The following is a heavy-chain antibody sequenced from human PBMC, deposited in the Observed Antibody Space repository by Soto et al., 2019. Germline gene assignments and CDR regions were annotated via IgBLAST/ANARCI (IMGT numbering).Heavy chain of an antibody. CDR1: GGTFSSYA. J-gene: IGHJ3*02. CDR3: ARGYSGYNLNDAFDI. CDR2: IIPIFGTA. V-gene: IGHV1-69*13. D-gene: IGHD5-12*01. Sequence: SVKVSCKASGGTFSSYAISWVRQAPGQGLEWMGGIIPIFGTANYAQKFQGRVTITADESTSTAYMELSSLRSEDTAVYYCARGYSGYNLNDAFDIWGQGTMVTVSS.